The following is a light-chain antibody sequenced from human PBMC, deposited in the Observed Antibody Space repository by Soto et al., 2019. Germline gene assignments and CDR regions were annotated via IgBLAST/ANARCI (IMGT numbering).Light chain of an antibody. J-gene: IGKJ1*01. V-gene: IGKV3-15*01. CDR2: GAS. CDR1: QSIASN. CDR3: QQYNDWPRT. Sequence: EIVMTQSPATLSVSPGERATLSCRASQSIASNLAWYQQKPGQAPRLLIYGASDRATGIPARFSGSGSVTEFTLTISGLQSEDFAVYYYQQYNDWPRTFGQGTKVEIK.